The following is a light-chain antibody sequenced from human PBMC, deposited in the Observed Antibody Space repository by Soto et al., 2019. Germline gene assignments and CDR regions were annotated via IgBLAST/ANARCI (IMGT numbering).Light chain of an antibody. CDR2: LTSDGSH. CDR1: SGHSTYA. V-gene: IGLV4-69*01. Sequence: QLVLTQSPSASASLGASVKLTCTLSSGHSTYAIAWHQQQPEKGPRYLMKLTSDGSHTKGDGIPDRFSGSSSGAERYLTISSLQSEDEADYYCQTWGTGIRVFGGGTKVTV. J-gene: IGLJ3*02. CDR3: QTWGTGIRV.